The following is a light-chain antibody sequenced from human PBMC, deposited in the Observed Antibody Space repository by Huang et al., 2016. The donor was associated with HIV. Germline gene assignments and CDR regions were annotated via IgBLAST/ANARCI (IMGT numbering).Light chain of an antibody. Sequence: EIVMTQSPAALSVSPGERATLSCRASQSVSSNLAWYQQKPGQAPRLLSYGASTRATGIPARFSCTGSGTEFTLTISSLQSEDSAVYYCQQYDNWPPYTFGQGTKLEIK. CDR2: GAS. V-gene: IGKV3-15*01. CDR3: QQYDNWPPYT. J-gene: IGKJ2*01. CDR1: QSVSSN.